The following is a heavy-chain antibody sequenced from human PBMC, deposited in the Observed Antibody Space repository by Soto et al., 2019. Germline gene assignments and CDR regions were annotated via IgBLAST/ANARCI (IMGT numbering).Heavy chain of an antibody. Sequence: SETPSLTCTVSGGSIRSCSYYWGWIRQPPGKGLEWIGSIYYSGSTYYNPSLKGRVTISVDTSKNQFSLKLSFVTAADTAVYYCATNQPFYGSGSYFDYWGQGTLVTVSS. V-gene: IGHV4-39*05. CDR2: IYYSGST. CDR3: ATNQPFYGSGSYFDY. J-gene: IGHJ4*02. D-gene: IGHD3-10*01. CDR1: GGSIRSCSYY.